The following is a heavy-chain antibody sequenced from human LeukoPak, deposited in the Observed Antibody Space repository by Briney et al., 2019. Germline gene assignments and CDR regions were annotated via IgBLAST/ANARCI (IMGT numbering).Heavy chain of an antibody. CDR2: ISSSSSYI. V-gene: IGHV3-21*01. CDR1: GFTFSSYS. J-gene: IGHJ2*01. Sequence: GGSLRLSCAASGFTFSSYSMNWVRQAPGKGLEWVSSISSSSSYIYYADSVKGRFTISRDNAKNSLYLQMNSLRAEDTAVYYCARDKTTYYYDSSGYLRYFDLWGRGTLVTVSS. CDR3: ARDKTTYYYDSSGYLRYFDL. D-gene: IGHD3-22*01.